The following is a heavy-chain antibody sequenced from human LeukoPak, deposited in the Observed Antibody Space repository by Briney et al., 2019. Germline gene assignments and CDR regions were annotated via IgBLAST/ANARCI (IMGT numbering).Heavy chain of an antibody. CDR2: MNHSGSA. Sequence: SSETLSLTCAVYGESFSGYYWSWIRQPPGKGLERVGDMNHSGSANYNPSLKSRVTISVDTSKNQFSLKLSSVTAADTAVYYCARRAGVPDAKADWFDPWGQGTLVTVSS. D-gene: IGHD2-2*01. J-gene: IGHJ5*02. CDR1: GESFSGYY. CDR3: ARRAGVPDAKADWFDP. V-gene: IGHV4-34*01.